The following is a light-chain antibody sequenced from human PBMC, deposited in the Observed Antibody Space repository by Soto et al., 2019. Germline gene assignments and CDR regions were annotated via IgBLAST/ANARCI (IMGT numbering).Light chain of an antibody. CDR3: QQYNNWPFS. CDR1: QGVTTN. V-gene: IGKV3-15*01. Sequence: EILMTQSPATLSVSPGERVTLSCRAGQGVTTNFAWYQQKSGQSPRLLIYDVSSRATGVPSRFSGTGAETDFTLTISGRQSEDSAIYFCQQYNNWPFSFGPGTRLEIK. CDR2: DVS. J-gene: IGKJ5*01.